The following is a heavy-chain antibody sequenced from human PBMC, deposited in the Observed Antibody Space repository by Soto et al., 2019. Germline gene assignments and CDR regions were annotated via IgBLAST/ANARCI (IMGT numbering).Heavy chain of an antibody. V-gene: IGHV4-34*01. D-gene: IGHD2-15*01. CDR3: ATLSYPAYFQH. CDR2: INHSGST. Sequence: PSETLSLTCAVYGGSFSGYYWSWIRQPPGKGLEWIGEINHSGSTNYNPSLKSRVTISVDTSKNQFSLKLSSVTAADTAVYYCATLSYPAYFQHWRHATLVTVSS. CDR1: GGSFSGYY. J-gene: IGHJ1*01.